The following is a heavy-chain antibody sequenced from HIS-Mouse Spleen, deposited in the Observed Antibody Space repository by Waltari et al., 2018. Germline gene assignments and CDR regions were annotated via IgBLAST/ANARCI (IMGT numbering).Heavy chain of an antibody. D-gene: IGHD6-13*01. CDR2: INHSGST. CDR3: ARAGIAAAGTPDY. J-gene: IGHJ4*02. V-gene: IGHV4-34*01. CDR1: GGSFSGYY. Sequence: QVQLQQWGAGLLKPSETLSLTCAVYGGSFSGYYWSWIRQPPGKGLEWIGEINHSGSTNYSPSRKSRVTISVDTSKNQFSLKLSSVTAADTAVYYCARAGIAAAGTPDYWGQGTLVTVSS.